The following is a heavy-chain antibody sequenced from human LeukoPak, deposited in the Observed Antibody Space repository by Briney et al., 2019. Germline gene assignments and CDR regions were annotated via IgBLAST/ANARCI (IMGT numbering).Heavy chain of an antibody. Sequence: SETLSLTCIVFGGSISSYYWSWIRQPPGKGLERIGYIYYSGSTNYNPSLKSRVTISVDTSKNQFSLKLSSVTGADTAVYYCARGYGSGSYRWFDPWGQGTLVTVS. J-gene: IGHJ5*02. V-gene: IGHV4-59*01. CDR2: IYYSGST. D-gene: IGHD3-10*01. CDR1: GGSISSYY. CDR3: ARGYGSGSYRWFDP.